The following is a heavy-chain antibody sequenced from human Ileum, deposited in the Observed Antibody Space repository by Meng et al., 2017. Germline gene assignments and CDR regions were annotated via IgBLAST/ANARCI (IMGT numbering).Heavy chain of an antibody. CDR3: ARRASGGPDS. J-gene: IGHJ4*02. D-gene: IGHD2-15*01. CDR2: INSGGTT. Sequence: GESLKISCAASGFTFSTYVISWVRQAPGKGLEWVSSINSGGTTYYADSVKGRFTISRDDSKYTVYLQMNSLRVEDTALYYCARRASGGPDSWGQGTLVTAPQ. CDR1: GFTFSTYV. V-gene: IGHV3-23*01.